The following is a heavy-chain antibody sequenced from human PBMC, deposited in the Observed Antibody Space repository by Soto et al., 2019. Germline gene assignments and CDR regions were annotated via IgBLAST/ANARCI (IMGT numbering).Heavy chain of an antibody. V-gene: IGHV1-69*02. J-gene: IGHJ5*02. D-gene: IGHD6-13*01. CDR2: IIPILGIA. Sequence: SVKVSCKASGGTFSSYTISWVRQAPGQGFEWMGRIIPILGIANYAQKFQGRVTITADKSTSTAYMELSSLRSEDTAVYYCARHPGYSSSLGLDWFDPWGQGTLVTVSS. CDR3: ARHPGYSSSLGLDWFDP. CDR1: GGTFSSYT.